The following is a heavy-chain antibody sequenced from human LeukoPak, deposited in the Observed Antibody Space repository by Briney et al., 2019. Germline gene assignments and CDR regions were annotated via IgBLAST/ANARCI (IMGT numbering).Heavy chain of an antibody. CDR1: GFSITSGYY. V-gene: IGHV4-38-2*02. CDR2: IHHTGST. D-gene: IGHD1-26*01. Sequence: SETLSLTGTVSGFSITSGYYWGWIRQSPGKGLEWIGSIHHTGSTYYNPSLKSRVTISLDTSKNQFSLKLSSVTAADTAVYYCARDQIVGANRHAFDIWGQGTMVTVSS. J-gene: IGHJ3*02. CDR3: ARDQIVGANRHAFDI.